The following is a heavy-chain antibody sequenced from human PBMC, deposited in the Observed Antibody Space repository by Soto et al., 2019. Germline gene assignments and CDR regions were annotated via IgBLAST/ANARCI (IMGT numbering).Heavy chain of an antibody. D-gene: IGHD4-17*01. CDR3: ANDWAVTYY. Sequence: EVQRSESGGGLVQPGGSLRLSCAASGFTVSSYGMSWVRQAPGKGLEWVSAISGSGGSTYYADSVKGRFTISRDNSKNTLYLQMNSLRAEDTAVYYCANDWAVTYYWGQGTLVTVSS. CDR1: GFTVSSYG. V-gene: IGHV3-23*01. J-gene: IGHJ4*02. CDR2: ISGSGGST.